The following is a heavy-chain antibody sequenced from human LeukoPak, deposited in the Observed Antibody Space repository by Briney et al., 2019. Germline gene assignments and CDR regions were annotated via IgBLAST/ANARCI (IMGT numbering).Heavy chain of an antibody. CDR3: VVDTTLAFYFDY. CDR1: GFTFSSYA. CDR2: VSGSGGST. V-gene: IGHV3-23*01. D-gene: IGHD5-18*01. Sequence: GGSLRLSCAASGFTFSSYALGWVRQAPGKGLEWVSTVSGSGGSTYYADSVKGRFTISRNNSKNTVYLQMNSLRAEDTAVYYCVVDTTLAFYFDYWGQGTLVTVSS. J-gene: IGHJ4*02.